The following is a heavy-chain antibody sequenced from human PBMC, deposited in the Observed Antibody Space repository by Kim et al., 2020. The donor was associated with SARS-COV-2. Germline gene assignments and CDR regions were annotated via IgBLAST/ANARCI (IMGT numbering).Heavy chain of an antibody. CDR3: ARRNTETRYSGYDRDPSYGMDV. D-gene: IGHD5-12*01. CDR2: IYHSGST. Sequence: SETLSLTCAVSGGSISSSNWWSWVRQPPGKGLEWIGEIYHSGSTNYNPSLKSRVTISVDKSKNQFSLKLSSVTAADTAVYYCARRNTETRYSGYDRDPSYGMDVWGQGTTVTVSS. V-gene: IGHV4-4*02. CDR1: GGSISSSNW. J-gene: IGHJ6*02.